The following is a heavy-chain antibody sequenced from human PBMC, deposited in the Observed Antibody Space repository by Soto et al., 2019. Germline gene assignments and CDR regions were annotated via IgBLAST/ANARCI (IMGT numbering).Heavy chain of an antibody. CDR3: ARDVKRGGIGDYGDYETTETYGMDV. CDR2: IYYSGST. CDR1: GGSISSYY. Sequence: SETLSLTCTVSGGSISSYYWSWIRQPPGKGLEWIGYIYYSGSTNYNPSLKSRVTISVDTSKNQFSLKLSSVTAADTAVFYCARDVKRGGIGDYGDYETTETYGMDVWGQGTTVTVSS. D-gene: IGHD4-17*01. V-gene: IGHV4-59*01. J-gene: IGHJ6*02.